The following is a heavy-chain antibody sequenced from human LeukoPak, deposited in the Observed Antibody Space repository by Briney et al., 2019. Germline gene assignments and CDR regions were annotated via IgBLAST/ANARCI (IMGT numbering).Heavy chain of an antibody. Sequence: GGSLRLSCEASGFTFNTYSMNWARQAPGKGLEWVSSIDSSGGYMFYADSVKGRFIISRDNAKDSLYLQVNSLRAEDTAVYYCARAGDGYSSFSYYYYMDVWGKGTTVSVSS. CDR2: IDSSGGYM. CDR1: GFTFNTYS. J-gene: IGHJ6*03. D-gene: IGHD5-24*01. V-gene: IGHV3-21*06. CDR3: ARAGDGYSSFSYYYYMDV.